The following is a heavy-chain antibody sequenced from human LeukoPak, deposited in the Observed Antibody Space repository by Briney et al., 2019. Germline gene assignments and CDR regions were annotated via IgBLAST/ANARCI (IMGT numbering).Heavy chain of an antibody. J-gene: IGHJ4*02. CDR3: ARVARSTYYYDSSGAID. D-gene: IGHD3-22*01. Sequence: SETLSLTCTVSGGSNSSGGYYWSWIRQHPGKGLEWIGYIYYSGSTYYNPSLKSRVTISVDTSKNQFSLKLSSVTAADTAVYYCARVARSTYYYDSSGAIDWGQGTLVTVSS. V-gene: IGHV4-31*03. CDR1: GGSNSSGGYY. CDR2: IYYSGST.